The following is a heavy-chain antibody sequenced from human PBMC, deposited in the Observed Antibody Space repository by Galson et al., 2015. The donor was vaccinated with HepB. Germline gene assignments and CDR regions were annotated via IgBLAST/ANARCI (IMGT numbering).Heavy chain of an antibody. CDR2: IHSGGST. J-gene: IGHJ6*02. V-gene: IGHV3-53*01. D-gene: IGHD3-16*02. Sequence: SLRLSCAASGFTVSSNYMSWVRQAPGKGLVWVSVIHSGGSTYYADSVKGRFTISRDNSKNTLYLQMNSLRAEDTAVYYCARDQSRGRYYDYVWGSYRSPLYGMDVWGQGTTVTVSS. CDR1: GFTVSSNY. CDR3: ARDQSRGRYYDYVWGSYRSPLYGMDV.